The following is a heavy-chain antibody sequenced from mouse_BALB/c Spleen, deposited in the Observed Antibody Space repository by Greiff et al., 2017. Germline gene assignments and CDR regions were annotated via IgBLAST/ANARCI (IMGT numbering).Heavy chain of an antibody. CDR1: GYTFTSYW. D-gene: IGHD1-1*01. Sequence: QVQLQQSGAELAKPGASVKMSCKASGYTFTSYWMHWVKQRPGQGLEWIGYINPSTGYTEYNQKFKDKATLTADKSSSTAYMQLSSLTSEDSAVYYCARRVGTTVVAHFDYWGQGTTLTVSS. CDR2: INPSTGYT. V-gene: IGHV1-7*01. J-gene: IGHJ2*01. CDR3: ARRVGTTVVAHFDY.